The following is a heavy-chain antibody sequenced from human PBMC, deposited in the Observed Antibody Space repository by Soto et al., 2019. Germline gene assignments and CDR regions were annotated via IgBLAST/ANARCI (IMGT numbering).Heavy chain of an antibody. CDR2: IIPIFGTA. V-gene: IGHV1-69*12. CDR3: ARGGGSGNYRYYAMDV. J-gene: IGHJ6*02. D-gene: IGHD3-10*01. Sequence: QVQLVQSGAEVKKPGSSVKVSCKASGGTFSSYAISWVRQAPGQGLEWMGGIIPIFGTANYAQKFQGRVTITADEATSTAYMERSSLRSEDTAVYYCARGGGSGNYRYYAMDVWGQGTTVTVSS. CDR1: GGTFSSYA.